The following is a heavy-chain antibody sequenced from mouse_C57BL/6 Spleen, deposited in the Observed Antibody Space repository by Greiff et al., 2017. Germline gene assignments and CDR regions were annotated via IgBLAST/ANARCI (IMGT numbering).Heavy chain of an antibody. D-gene: IGHD1-1*01. CDR3: ARGTKLQYFDV. J-gene: IGHJ1*03. V-gene: IGHV1-18*01. Sequence: EVQRVESGPELVKPGASVKIPCKASGYTFTDYNMDWVKQSHGKSLEWIGDINPNNGGTIYNQKFKGKATLTVDKSSSTAYMELRSLTSEDTAVYYCARGTKLQYFDVWGTGTTVTVSS. CDR1: GYTFTDYN. CDR2: INPNNGGT.